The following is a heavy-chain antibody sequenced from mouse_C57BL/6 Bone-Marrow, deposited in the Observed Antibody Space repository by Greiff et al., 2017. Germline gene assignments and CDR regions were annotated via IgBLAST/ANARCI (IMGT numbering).Heavy chain of an antibody. CDR3: ARSAYYSNYPFAY. D-gene: IGHD2-5*01. Sequence: VKLMESGPELVKPGASVKISCKASGYTFTDYYINWVKQRPGQGLEWIGWIFPGSGSTYYNEKFKGKATLTVDKSSSTAYMLLSSLTSEDSAVYFCARSAYYSNYPFAYWGQGTLVTVSA. V-gene: IGHV1-75*01. CDR1: GYTFTDYY. CDR2: IFPGSGST. J-gene: IGHJ3*01.